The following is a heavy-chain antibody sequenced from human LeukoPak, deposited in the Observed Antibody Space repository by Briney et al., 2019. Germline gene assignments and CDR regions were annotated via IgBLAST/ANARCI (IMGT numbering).Heavy chain of an antibody. CDR3: AVAPGDY. D-gene: IGHD2-21*01. Sequence: GASVKVSCKASGYTFTGYYMHWVRQAPGQGLEWMGWINPNSGGTNYAQKFQGRVTLTRDTSISTVYMELTTLTSDDTALYYCAVAPGDYWDQGTLVSVSA. J-gene: IGHJ4*02. CDR2: INPNSGGT. CDR1: GYTFTGYY. V-gene: IGHV1-2*02.